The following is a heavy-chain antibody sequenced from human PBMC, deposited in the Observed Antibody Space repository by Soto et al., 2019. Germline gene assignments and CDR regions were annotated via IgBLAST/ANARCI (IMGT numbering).Heavy chain of an antibody. V-gene: IGHV1-18*01. D-gene: IGHD2-2*01. J-gene: IGHJ5*02. CDR3: ARDWGSSTPNWFDP. CDR1: GYTLTSYG. CDR2: ISAYNGNT. Sequence: ASVKVSCKASGYTLTSYGISWVRQAPGQGLEWMGWISAYNGNTNYAQKLQGRVTMTTDTSTSTAYMELRSLRSDDTAVYYCARDWGSSTPNWFDPWGQGTLVTVSS.